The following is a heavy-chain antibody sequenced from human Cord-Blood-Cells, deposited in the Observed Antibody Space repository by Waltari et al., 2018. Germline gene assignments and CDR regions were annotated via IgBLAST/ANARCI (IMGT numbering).Heavy chain of an antibody. CDR3: ARVSGAVVEYFQH. CDR1: GYTFTGYY. V-gene: IGHV1-2*02. D-gene: IGHD3-22*01. J-gene: IGHJ1*01. CDR2: INPNSGGT. Sequence: QVQLVQSGAEVKKPGASVKVSCKASGYTFTGYYMHWVRQAPGQGLEWMGWINPNSGGTNYAQKLKGRVTMTRDTSISTAYMELSRLRSDDTAVYYCARVSGAVVEYFQHWGQGTLVTVSS.